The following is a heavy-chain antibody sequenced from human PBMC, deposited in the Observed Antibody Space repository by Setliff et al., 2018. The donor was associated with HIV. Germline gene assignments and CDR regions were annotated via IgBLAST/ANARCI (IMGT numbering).Heavy chain of an antibody. Sequence: GESLRLSCAASGFTFSSYWMSWVRQAPGKGLEWVANIKQDGSEKYYVDSVRGRFTISRDNAKNSLYLQMNSLRVEDTALYYCARADWYHGSGSNDYWGQGTLVTVSS. V-gene: IGHV3-7*04. CDR3: ARADWYHGSGSNDY. CDR2: IKQDGSEK. J-gene: IGHJ4*02. D-gene: IGHD3-10*01. CDR1: GFTFSSYW.